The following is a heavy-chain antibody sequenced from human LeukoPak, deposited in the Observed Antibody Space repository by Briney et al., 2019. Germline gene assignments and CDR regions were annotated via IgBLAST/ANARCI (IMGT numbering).Heavy chain of an antibody. Sequence: SETLSLTCTVSGGSISSSNYYWGWIRQPPGKGLEWIGNIYYSGSTYYNPSLKSRVTISVDTSKNQFSLKLSSVTAADTAVYYCARGAGDCSGGSCPRGLFDYWGQGTLVTVSS. D-gene: IGHD2-15*01. V-gene: IGHV4-39*07. CDR1: GGSISSSNYY. CDR2: IYYSGST. CDR3: ARGAGDCSGGSCPRGLFDY. J-gene: IGHJ4*02.